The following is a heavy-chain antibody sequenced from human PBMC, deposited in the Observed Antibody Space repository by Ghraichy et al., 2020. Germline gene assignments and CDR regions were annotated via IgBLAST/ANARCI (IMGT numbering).Heavy chain of an antibody. CDR3: SSVSRLRFRLRGGWFGP. CDR1: GGSISSSSYY. CDR2: IYYSGST. D-gene: IGHD5-12*01. J-gene: IGHJ5*02. Sequence: SETLSLTCTVSGGSISSSSYYWGWIRQPPGKGLEWIGSIYYSGSTYYNPSLKSRVTIPVDTSKNQFSLKLSSVTAADTAVLYCSSVSRLRFRLRGGWFGPWGQGTLVTVSS. V-gene: IGHV4-39*01.